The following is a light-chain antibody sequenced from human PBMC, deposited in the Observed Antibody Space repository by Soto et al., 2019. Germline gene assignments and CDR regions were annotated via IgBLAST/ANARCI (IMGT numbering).Light chain of an antibody. J-gene: IGKJ3*01. CDR1: LDIRSY. V-gene: IGKV1-9*01. CDR3: QQTYNMPRT. CDR2: AAS. Sequence: DIQLTQSPSFLSASVGDRAAITCRASLDIRSYLAWYQQKPGRAPKLLIYAASTLQSGVPSRFSGSGSGTEFTLTITSLQPEDSATYYCQQTYNMPRTFGPGTKVDIK.